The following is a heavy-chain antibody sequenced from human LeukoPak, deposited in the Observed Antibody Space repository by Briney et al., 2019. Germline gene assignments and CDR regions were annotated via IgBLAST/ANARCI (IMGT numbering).Heavy chain of an antibody. CDR2: ISGSGGST. Sequence: GGSLRLSCAVSGITLINYGMSWVRQAPGKGLEWVAGISGSGGSTNYADSVKGRFTISRDNPKNTLYLQMNSLRAEDTAVYFCAKRGVVIRVILVGFHKEAYYFDSWGQGALVIVSS. D-gene: IGHD3-22*01. CDR3: AKRGVVIRVILVGFHKEAYYFDS. J-gene: IGHJ4*02. V-gene: IGHV3-23*01. CDR1: GITLINYG.